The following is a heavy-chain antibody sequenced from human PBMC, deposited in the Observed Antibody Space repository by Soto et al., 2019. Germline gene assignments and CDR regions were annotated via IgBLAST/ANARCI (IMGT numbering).Heavy chain of an antibody. CDR3: ARGRMVYAIRTWYYFDY. CDR1: GGSISSYN. CDR2: IYYSGSA. J-gene: IGHJ4*02. V-gene: IGHV4-59*01. Sequence: SETLSLTCTVSGGSISSYNWSWIRQPPGKGLEWIGYIYYSGSANYNPSLKSRVTISVDTSKNQFSLKLSSVTAADTAVYYCARGRMVYAIRTWYYFDYWGQGTLVTVSS. D-gene: IGHD2-8*01.